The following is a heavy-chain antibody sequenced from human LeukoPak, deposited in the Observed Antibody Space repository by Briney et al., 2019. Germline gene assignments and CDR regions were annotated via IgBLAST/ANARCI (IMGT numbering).Heavy chain of an antibody. D-gene: IGHD5-12*01. Sequence: GGSLRLSCAASGFTFSSYSMNWVRQAPRKGLEWVSYISSSSSTIYYADSVKGRFTISRDNAKNSLYLQMNSLRAEDTAVYYCARDRTSRIIVATVWGQGTLVTVSS. CDR1: GFTFSSYS. J-gene: IGHJ4*02. CDR2: ISSSSSTI. V-gene: IGHV3-48*04. CDR3: ARDRTSRIIVATV.